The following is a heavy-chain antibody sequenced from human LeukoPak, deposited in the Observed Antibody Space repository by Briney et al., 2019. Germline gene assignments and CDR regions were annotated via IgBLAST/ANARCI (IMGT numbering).Heavy chain of an antibody. CDR3: ASGWDVWWAFDY. V-gene: IGHV3-30*04. J-gene: IGHJ4*02. Sequence: GGTLRLSCAASGFTFNSYTMHWVRQAPGKGLEWVSVISYDGTNKYYGDSVKGRFTISRDNSKNTLYLQMNSLRAEDTAVYYCASGWDVWWAFDYWGQGTLVTVSS. CDR2: ISYDGTNK. CDR1: GFTFNSYT. D-gene: IGHD3-16*01.